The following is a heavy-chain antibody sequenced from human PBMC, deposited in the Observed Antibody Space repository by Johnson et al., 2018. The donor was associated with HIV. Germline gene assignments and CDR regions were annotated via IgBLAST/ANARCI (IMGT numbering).Heavy chain of an antibody. CDR3: ARERWSGELPVAFDI. CDR1: GFTFSSYG. CDR2: IWYDGSNK. J-gene: IGHJ3*02. Sequence: QVQLVESGGGVVQPGRSLRLSCAASGFTFSSYGMHWVRQAPGKGLEWVAVIWYDGSNKYYADSVKGRFTISRDNSKNTLYLQMNSLRAEDTAVYYCARERWSGELPVAFDIWGQGTMVTVSS. D-gene: IGHD1-26*01. V-gene: IGHV3-33*01.